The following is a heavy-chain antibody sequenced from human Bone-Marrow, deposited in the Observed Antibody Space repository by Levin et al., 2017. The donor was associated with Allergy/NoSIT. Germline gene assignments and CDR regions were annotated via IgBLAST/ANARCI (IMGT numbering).Heavy chain of an antibody. CDR1: GGSYGGYY. CDR2: IDHRGNT. D-gene: IGHD3-10*01. V-gene: IGHV4-34*01. CDR3: AGGGGAVWFGEFFDH. Sequence: SETLSLTCAMYGGSYGGYYWSWIRQTPGEGLEWIGDIDHRGNTKYNPSLKSRVTISAVSSRNQLSLKLNSVTAADTAVYYCAGGGGAVWFGEFFDHWGQGILVTVSS. J-gene: IGHJ4*02.